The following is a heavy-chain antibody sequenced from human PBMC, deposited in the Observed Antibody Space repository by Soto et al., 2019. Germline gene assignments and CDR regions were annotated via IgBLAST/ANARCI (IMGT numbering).Heavy chain of an antibody. CDR1: GYSFTSYW. V-gene: IGHV5-10-1*01. D-gene: IGHD2-15*01. CDR3: ARQTVVVVAAIYDWSAP. J-gene: IGHJ5*02. Sequence: GESLKISCKGSGYSFTSYWISWVRQMPGKGLEWMGRIDPSDSYTNYSPSFQGHVTISADKSISTAYLQWSSLKASDTAIYYCARQTVVVVAAIYDWSAPWGQGTLVTVSS. CDR2: IDPSDSYT.